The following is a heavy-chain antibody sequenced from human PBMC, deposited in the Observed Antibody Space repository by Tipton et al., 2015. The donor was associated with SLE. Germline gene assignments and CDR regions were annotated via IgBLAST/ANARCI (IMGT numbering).Heavy chain of an antibody. CDR2: IKSKTDGGTA. J-gene: IGHJ3*01. CDR3: TTAPRGVVRA. D-gene: IGHD3-10*01. V-gene: IGHV3-15*01. Sequence: SLRLSCAASGFTFSSYAMHWVRQAPGKGLEWVGRIKSKTDGGTADYAAPVKGRFTISRDDSKNTLYLQMNSLKTEDTAVYYCTTAPRGVVRAWGQGTMVTVSS. CDR1: GFTFSSYA.